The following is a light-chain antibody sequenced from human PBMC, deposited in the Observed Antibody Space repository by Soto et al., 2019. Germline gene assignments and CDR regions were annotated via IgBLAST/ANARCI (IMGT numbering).Light chain of an antibody. CDR1: SSDVGGYNY. V-gene: IGLV2-14*01. J-gene: IGLJ1*01. CDR3: SSKTSSRTPFV. CDR2: EVN. Sequence: QTALTQPAAVSLSPGHSITISGTGTSSDVGGYNYVSWYQQHPGNAPRLMIYEVNNRPSGVPNRFSGSKSGNTASLTISGLQAEDEADYYCSSKTSSRTPFVFGTGTKVTVL.